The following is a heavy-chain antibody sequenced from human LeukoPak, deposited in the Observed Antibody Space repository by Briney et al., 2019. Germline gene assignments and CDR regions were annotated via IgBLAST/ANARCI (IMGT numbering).Heavy chain of an antibody. J-gene: IGHJ6*03. CDR1: GGSFSGYY. CDR3: AREGWIHYDSSGYYYDYYYYMDV. V-gene: IGHV4-34*01. D-gene: IGHD3-22*01. Sequence: PSETLSLTCAVYGGSFSGYYWSWIRQPPGKGLEWIGEINHSGSTNYNPSLKSRVTISVDTSKNQFSLKLSSVTAADTAVYYCAREGWIHYDSSGYYYDYYYYMDVWGKGTTVTVSS. CDR2: INHSGST.